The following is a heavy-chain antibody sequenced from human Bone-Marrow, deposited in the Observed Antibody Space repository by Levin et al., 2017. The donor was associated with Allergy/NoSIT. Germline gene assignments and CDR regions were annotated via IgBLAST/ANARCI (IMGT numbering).Heavy chain of an antibody. CDR3: ARSLRGATATPQYYFDF. V-gene: IGHV4-59*12. D-gene: IGHD1-26*01. CDR1: GGSTSGSISSNY. CDR2: IYYSRST. J-gene: IGHJ4*02. Sequence: SETLSLTCTVSGGSTSGSISSNYWSWIRQPPGKGLEWIGYIYYSRSTNYNPSLESRASMSVDTSKNQFSLELTSATAADTAVYFCARSLRGATATPQYYFDFWGQGMLVTVSS.